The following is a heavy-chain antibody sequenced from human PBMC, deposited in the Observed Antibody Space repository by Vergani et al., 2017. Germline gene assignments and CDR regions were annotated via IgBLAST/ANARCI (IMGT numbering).Heavy chain of an antibody. CDR3: AVRPRVNLVGGGIVTKRTFDY. V-gene: IGHV4-34*02. CDR1: GESFSSFY. J-gene: IGHJ4*02. CDR2: INNDGHT. Sequence: QVQLQQWGAGVVKPSGTLSLTCAVFGESFSSFYWSWIRQPPGKGLGWSGEINNDGHTNYNPSLESRVTVSRDTAKNQFSLNLMSVTAADTAMYYCAVRPRVNLVGGGIVTKRTFDYWSQGSLVTGSS. D-gene: IGHD3-10*01.